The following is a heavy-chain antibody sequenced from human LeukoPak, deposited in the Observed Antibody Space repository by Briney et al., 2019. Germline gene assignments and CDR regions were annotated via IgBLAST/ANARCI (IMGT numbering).Heavy chain of an antibody. D-gene: IGHD6-19*01. Sequence: ASVKVSCKASGYTFTGQYMHWVRQAPGQGLEWMGWMNPTSGVTKYAQKFQGRVTMTRDTSISTAYVDLSRVRSDDTAVYYCARGNGWYFDYWGQGTLVTVSS. V-gene: IGHV1-2*02. CDR2: MNPTSGVT. CDR1: GYTFTGQY. CDR3: ARGNGWYFDY. J-gene: IGHJ4*02.